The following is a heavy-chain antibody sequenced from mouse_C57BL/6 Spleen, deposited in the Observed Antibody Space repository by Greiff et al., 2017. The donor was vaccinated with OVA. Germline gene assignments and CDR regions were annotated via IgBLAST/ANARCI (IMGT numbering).Heavy chain of an antibody. CDR2: INPSTGGT. CDR3: ARTGKGDFDY. Sequence: EVQLVESGPELVKPGASVKISCKASGYSFTGYYMNWVKQSPEKSLEWIGEINPSTGGTTYNQKFKAKATLTVDKSSSTAYMQLKSLTSEDSAVYCCARTGKGDFDYWGQGTTLTVSS. J-gene: IGHJ2*01. V-gene: IGHV1-42*01. D-gene: IGHD4-1*01. CDR1: GYSFTGYY.